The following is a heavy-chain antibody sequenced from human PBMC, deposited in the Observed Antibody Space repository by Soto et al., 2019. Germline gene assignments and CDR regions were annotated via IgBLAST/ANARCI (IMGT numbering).Heavy chain of an antibody. D-gene: IGHD6-6*01. CDR3: ARRVAARTGRYFDY. Sequence: PXETLSLTCTVSGCSISSSSYYWGWIRQPPGKGLEWIGSIYYSGSTYYNPSLKSRVTISVDTSKNQFSLKLSSVTAADTAVYYCARRVAARTGRYFDYWGQGTLVTVSS. CDR1: GCSISSSSYY. CDR2: IYYSGST. V-gene: IGHV4-39*01. J-gene: IGHJ4*02.